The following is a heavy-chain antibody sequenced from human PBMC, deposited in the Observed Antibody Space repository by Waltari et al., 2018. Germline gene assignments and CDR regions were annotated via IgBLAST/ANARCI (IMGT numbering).Heavy chain of an antibody. V-gene: IGHV3-7*01. Sequence: EVQLVESGGGLVQPGGSLRLSCAASGFTFSSYWMSWVRQAPGKGLEWVVNIKQDGSEKYYVDSVKGRFIISRDNAKNSLYLQMNSLRAEDTAVYYCARDRAYCGGDCYLFSNSGDYWGQGTLVTVSS. CDR1: GFTFSSYW. CDR3: ARDRAYCGGDCYLFSNSGDY. D-gene: IGHD2-21*02. J-gene: IGHJ4*02. CDR2: IKQDGSEK.